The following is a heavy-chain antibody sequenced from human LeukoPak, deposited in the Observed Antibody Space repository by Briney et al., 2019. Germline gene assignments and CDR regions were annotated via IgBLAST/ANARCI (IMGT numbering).Heavy chain of an antibody. D-gene: IGHD3-10*01. CDR2: VYSGGTT. Sequence: GGSLRLSCVASGFTVSTNYMSWVRQAPGKGLEWFSLVYSGGTTHYADSVKGRFTISRDNLKNALYLQMNSLRAEDTAVYDCAGITVAAWGQGTLVTVSS. J-gene: IGHJ5*02. CDR3: AGITVAA. CDR1: GFTVSTNY. V-gene: IGHV3-66*01.